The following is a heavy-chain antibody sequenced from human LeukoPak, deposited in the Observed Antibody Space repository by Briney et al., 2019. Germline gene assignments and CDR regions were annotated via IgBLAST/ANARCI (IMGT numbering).Heavy chain of an antibody. CDR2: IYSGGST. Sequence: GGSLRLSCAASGFTFSSYAMSWVRQAPGKGLEWVSVIYSGGSTYYADSVKGRFTISRDNSKNTLYLQMNSLRAEDTAVYYCARVGDGLDYWGQGTLVTVSS. J-gene: IGHJ4*02. D-gene: IGHD4-17*01. CDR3: ARVGDGLDY. CDR1: GFTFSSYA. V-gene: IGHV3-66*01.